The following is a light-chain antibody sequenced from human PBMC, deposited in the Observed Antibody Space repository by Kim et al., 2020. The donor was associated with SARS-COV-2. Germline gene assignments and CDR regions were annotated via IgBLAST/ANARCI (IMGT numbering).Light chain of an antibody. J-gene: IGKJ1*01. CDR3: QLYGASPGT. CDR1: QSVDSSY. V-gene: IGKV3-20*01. CDR2: GAS. Sequence: EIVLTQSPGSLSLSPGERATLSCRTSQSVDSSYIAWYQQKPGQSPRLLIYGASFRASGIPDRFSGTGSGTDFSLTIRRLEPDDFAVYYCQLYGASPGTFGQGTKVDIK.